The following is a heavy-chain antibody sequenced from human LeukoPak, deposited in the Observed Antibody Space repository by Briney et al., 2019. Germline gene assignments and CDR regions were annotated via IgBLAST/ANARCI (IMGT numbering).Heavy chain of an antibody. Sequence: GGSLRLSCAASGFTFSSYSMNWVRQAPGKGLEWVSSISSSSYIYYADSVKGRFTISRDNAKNSLYLQMNSLRAEDTAVYYCARENYYDSSGYEGAFDIWGQGTMVTVSS. CDR3: ARENYYDSSGYEGAFDI. D-gene: IGHD3-22*01. CDR2: ISSSSYI. CDR1: GFTFSSYS. J-gene: IGHJ3*02. V-gene: IGHV3-21*01.